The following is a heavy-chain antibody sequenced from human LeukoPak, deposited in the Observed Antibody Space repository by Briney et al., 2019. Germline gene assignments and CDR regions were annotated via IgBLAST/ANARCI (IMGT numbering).Heavy chain of an antibody. CDR2: IKEDGSEI. CDR3: AFAGDYGFLPFDY. CDR1: AFTFSSYW. Sequence: PGGSLRLSCAASAFTFSSYWMSWFRQAPGKGLEWVANIKEDGSEINYVDSVKGRFTISRDNSKNTLYLQMNSLRAEDTAVYYCAFAGDYGFLPFDYWGQGTLVTVSS. V-gene: IGHV3-7*03. J-gene: IGHJ4*02. D-gene: IGHD4-17*01.